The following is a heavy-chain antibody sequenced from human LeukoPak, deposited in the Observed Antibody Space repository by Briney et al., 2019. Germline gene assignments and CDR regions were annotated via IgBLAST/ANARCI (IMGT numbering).Heavy chain of an antibody. CDR1: GFTVSSNY. Sequence: GGSLRLSCAASGFTVSSNYMSWVRQAPGKGLEWVSVIYSGGSTYYADSVKGRFTISRDNSKNTLYLQMNSLSAEDTAVYYCARDLGPYSYFDYWGQGTLVTVSS. D-gene: IGHD3-16*01. CDR3: ARDLGPYSYFDY. CDR2: IYSGGST. V-gene: IGHV3-66*02. J-gene: IGHJ4*02.